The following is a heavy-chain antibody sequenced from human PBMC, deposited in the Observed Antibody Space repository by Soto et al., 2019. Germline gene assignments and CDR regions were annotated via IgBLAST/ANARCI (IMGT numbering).Heavy chain of an antibody. D-gene: IGHD3-16*01. CDR3: AREDYDYIWGSYGYYFDY. CDR2: IKQDGSEK. V-gene: IGHV3-7*01. CDR1: GFTFSSYW. J-gene: IGHJ4*02. Sequence: EVQLVESGGGLVQPGGSLRLSCAASGFTFSSYWMSWVRQAPGRGLEGGAKIKQDGSEKYYVDSVKGRFTISRDNAKNSLYLQMNSLRAEDTAVYYCAREDYDYIWGSYGYYFDYWGQGTLVTVSS.